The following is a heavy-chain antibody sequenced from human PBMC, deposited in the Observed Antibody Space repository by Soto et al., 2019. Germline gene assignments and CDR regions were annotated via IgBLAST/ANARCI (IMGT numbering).Heavy chain of an antibody. CDR2: ISYDGSNK. J-gene: IGHJ4*02. D-gene: IGHD6-13*01. CDR3: AKDQAAAAGTFDY. Sequence: QVQLVESGGGVVQRGRSLRLSCAASGFTFSSYGMHWVRQAPGKGLEWVAVISYDGSNKYYADSVKGRFTISRDNSKNTLYLQMNSLRAEDTAVFYCAKDQAAAAGTFDYWGQGTLVTVSS. CDR1: GFTFSSYG. V-gene: IGHV3-30*18.